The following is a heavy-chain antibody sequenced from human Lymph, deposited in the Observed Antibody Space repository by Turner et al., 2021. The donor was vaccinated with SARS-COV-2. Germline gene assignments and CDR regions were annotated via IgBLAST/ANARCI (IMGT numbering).Heavy chain of an antibody. D-gene: IGHD5-12*01. J-gene: IGHJ4*02. CDR3: AKARDGYNFFTIDY. V-gene: IGHV3-30*18. CDR2: ISNDGSNK. CDR1: GFTFSSYG. Sequence: QVQLVESGGGVVQPGGSLRLPWAASGFTFSSYGMHWVRQAPGKGLALVAVISNDGSNKYYADSVKGRFTITRDNSKNTLYLQMNSLRAEDTAVYYCAKARDGYNFFTIDYWGQGTLVTVSS.